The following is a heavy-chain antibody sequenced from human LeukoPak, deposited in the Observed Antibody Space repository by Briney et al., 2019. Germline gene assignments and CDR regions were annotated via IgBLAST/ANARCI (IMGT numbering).Heavy chain of an antibody. J-gene: IGHJ4*02. CDR1: GYTLTELS. CDR2: YDPEDGET. V-gene: IGHV1-24*01. D-gene: IGHD3-22*01. Sequence: GVSVKVSCNVSGYTLTELSMHWVRQAPGKGLEWMGGYDPEDGETIYAQKFQGRVSMTEDTSTDTAYMELRSLSFEDTAVYYCTTERAYYYDGSGYYFHFDYWGQGTLVTVSS. CDR3: TTERAYYYDGSGYYFHFDY.